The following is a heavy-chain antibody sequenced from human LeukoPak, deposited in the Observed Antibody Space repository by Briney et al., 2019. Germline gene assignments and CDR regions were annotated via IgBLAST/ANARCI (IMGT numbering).Heavy chain of an antibody. CDR3: ARVHYYDSSGYYCFDY. J-gene: IGHJ4*02. CDR1: GYTFTSYF. V-gene: IGHV1-46*01. CDR2: INPSGGST. D-gene: IGHD3-22*01. Sequence: ASVKVSCKASGYTFTSYFIHWVRQAPGQGLEWMGIINPSGGSTGYPQKFQGRVTMTRDTSTSTVYMELSSLRSEDAAVYYCARVHYYDSSGYYCFDYWGQGTLVTVSS.